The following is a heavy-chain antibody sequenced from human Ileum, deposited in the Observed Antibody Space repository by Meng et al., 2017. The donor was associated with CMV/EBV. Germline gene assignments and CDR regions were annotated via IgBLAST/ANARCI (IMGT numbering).Heavy chain of an antibody. Sequence: GESLKISCTASGFSFSTYAMTWVRQAPGKGLEWVSIVFGGGTPTYYAVSVKGRFTISRDNSKDTLYLQMTSLGAEDTAVYYCAKIHLARGTLAMDVWGQGTTVTVSS. CDR3: AKIHLARGTLAMDV. D-gene: IGHD1-1*01. J-gene: IGHJ6*02. CDR2: VFGGGTPT. V-gene: IGHV3-23*03. CDR1: GFSFSTYA.